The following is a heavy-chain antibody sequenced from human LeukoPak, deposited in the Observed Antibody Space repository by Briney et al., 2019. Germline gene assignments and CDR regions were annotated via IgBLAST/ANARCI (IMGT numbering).Heavy chain of an antibody. CDR2: ISSSSSYI. CDR1: GFSFSSYT. CDR3: TRDRWSSSSASFDY. V-gene: IGHV3-21*06. D-gene: IGHD6-6*01. Sequence: GGSLRLSCAASGFSFSSYTMNWVRQAPGKGLEWVSSISSSSSYIYYADSVKGRFTISRDNAKISLLLQMNSLRAEDTAVYYCTRDRWSSSSASFDYWGLGTLVIVSS. J-gene: IGHJ4*02.